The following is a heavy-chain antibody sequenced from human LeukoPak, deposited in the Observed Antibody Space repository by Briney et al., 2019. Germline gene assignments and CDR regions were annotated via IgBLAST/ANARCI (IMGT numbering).Heavy chain of an antibody. CDR1: GFTFSGSA. D-gene: IGHD1-26*01. CDR2: IRSKANSYAT. J-gene: IGHJ4*02. V-gene: IGHV3-73*01. CDR3: TRHVGATFDTHDY. Sequence: GGSLRLSCAASGFTFSGSAMHWVRQASGKGLEWVGRIRSKANSYATAYAASVKGRFTISRDDSKNTAYLQMNSLKTEDTAVYHCTRHVGATFDTHDYWGQGTLVTVSS.